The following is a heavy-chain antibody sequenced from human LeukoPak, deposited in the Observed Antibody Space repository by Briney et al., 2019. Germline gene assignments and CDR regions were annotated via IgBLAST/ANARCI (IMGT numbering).Heavy chain of an antibody. CDR1: GFTFSSYA. D-gene: IGHD3-22*01. Sequence: GGSLRLSCAASGFTFSSYAMSWVRQAPGMGLEWVSAISGSGGSTYYADSVKGRFTISRDNSKNTLYLQMNSLRAEDTAVYYCAKESGDSSGYSRSGYGMDVWGQGTTVTVSS. CDR3: AKESGDSSGYSRSGYGMDV. J-gene: IGHJ6*02. V-gene: IGHV3-23*01. CDR2: ISGSGGST.